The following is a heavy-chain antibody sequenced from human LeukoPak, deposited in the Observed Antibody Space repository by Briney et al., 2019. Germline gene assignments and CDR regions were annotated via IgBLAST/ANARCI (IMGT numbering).Heavy chain of an antibody. Sequence: GASVKVSCKASGYTFTGYYMHWVRQAPGQGLEWMGWINPNSGGTNYAQKFQGRVTMTRDTSISTAYMELSRLRSDDTAVYYCAKGIWFGELYPEPFDYWGQGTLVTVSS. J-gene: IGHJ4*02. D-gene: IGHD3-10*01. V-gene: IGHV1-2*02. CDR2: INPNSGGT. CDR3: AKGIWFGELYPEPFDY. CDR1: GYTFTGYY.